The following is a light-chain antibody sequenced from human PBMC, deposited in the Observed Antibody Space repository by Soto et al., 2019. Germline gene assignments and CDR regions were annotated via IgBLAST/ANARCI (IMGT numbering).Light chain of an antibody. Sequence: QSVLTQPPSVSAAPGQKVTVSCSGSSSNIGNNHVSWYQHLPGTAPKVLIYDNNKRPSGIPDRFSGSKSATSAALDITGLQTGDEADYYCGSWDRSLRGWVFGGGTKLTVL. CDR2: DNN. J-gene: IGLJ3*02. CDR3: GSWDRSLRGWV. CDR1: SSNIGNNH. V-gene: IGLV1-51*01.